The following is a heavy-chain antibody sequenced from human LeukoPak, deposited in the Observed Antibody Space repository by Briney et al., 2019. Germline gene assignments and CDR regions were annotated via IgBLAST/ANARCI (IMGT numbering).Heavy chain of an antibody. CDR1: GYTFTSYG. D-gene: IGHD3-10*01. Sequence: GASVKVSCKASGYTFTSYGISWVRQAPGQGLEWMGWISAYNGNTNYAQKLQGRVTMTTDTSTGTAYMELRSLRSDDTAVYYCARVAFYGSGIVYYYYYMDVWGKGTTVTISS. V-gene: IGHV1-18*01. CDR2: ISAYNGNT. J-gene: IGHJ6*03. CDR3: ARVAFYGSGIVYYYYYMDV.